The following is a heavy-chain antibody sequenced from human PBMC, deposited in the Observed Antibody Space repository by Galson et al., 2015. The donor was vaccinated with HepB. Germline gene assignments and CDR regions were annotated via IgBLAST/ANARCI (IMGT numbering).Heavy chain of an antibody. D-gene: IGHD2-15*01. Sequence: SVKVSCKASGYTFSSYSITWVRQAPGQGLEWVGWISPYNRDTNYARKLQGRVTMTTDTSTNTAYMELRSLRSDDTAVYYCARGGFVVVLNATQNNWFDPWGQGTPVTVSS. J-gene: IGHJ5*02. V-gene: IGHV1-18*01. CDR2: ISPYNRDT. CDR1: GYTFSSYS. CDR3: ARGGFVVVLNATQNNWFDP.